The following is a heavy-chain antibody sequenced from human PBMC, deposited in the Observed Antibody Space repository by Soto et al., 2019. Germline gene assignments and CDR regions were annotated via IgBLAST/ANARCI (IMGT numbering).Heavy chain of an antibody. D-gene: IGHD6-13*01. CDR1: GGTFSSYF. V-gene: IGHV1-69*01. Sequence: QVQLVQSGAEVKKAGSSVKVSCKVSGGTFSSYFINWARQAPGQGLEWVGGIIPVFGTASYAEKFQGRVTITADESTSTAYMELSRLRSDDTAVYYCARETPSAAAAYYYYGLDVWGQGTTVTVPS. J-gene: IGHJ6*02. CDR3: ARETPSAAAAYYYYGLDV. CDR2: IIPVFGTA.